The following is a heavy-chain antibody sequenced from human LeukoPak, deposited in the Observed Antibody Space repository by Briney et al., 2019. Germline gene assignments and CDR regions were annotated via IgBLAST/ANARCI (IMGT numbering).Heavy chain of an antibody. CDR2: ISGSGGST. CDR1: GFTFSSYE. Sequence: GGSLRLSCAASGFTFSSYEMNWVRQAPGKGLEWVSTISGSGGSTYYADSVKGRFTISRDNSKNTLYLRMNSLRAEDTALYYCAKVYYDSSGYSDYWGQGTLVTVSS. V-gene: IGHV3-23*01. CDR3: AKVYYDSSGYSDY. J-gene: IGHJ4*02. D-gene: IGHD3-22*01.